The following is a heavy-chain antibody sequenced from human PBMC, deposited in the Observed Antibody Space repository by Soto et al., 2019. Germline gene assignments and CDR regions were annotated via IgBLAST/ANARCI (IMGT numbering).Heavy chain of an antibody. CDR1: GGSLNYYY. CDR3: AETPGGSWAPWFDP. CDR2: IYYRGST. V-gene: IGHV4-59*12. J-gene: IGHJ5*02. Sequence: QVQLQESGPALVKPSETLSLTCTVSGGSLNYYYWSWIRQSPGKGLEWIGYIYYRGSTNYTPSLKRRVTQSVETSKKQFSLKLSSGTAADTAVYYRAETPGGSWAPWFDPLGPGTLGTGSS. D-gene: IGHD2-15*01.